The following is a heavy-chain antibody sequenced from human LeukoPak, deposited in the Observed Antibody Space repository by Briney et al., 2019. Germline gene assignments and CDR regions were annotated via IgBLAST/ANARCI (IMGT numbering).Heavy chain of an antibody. CDR2: IYSGGST. J-gene: IGHJ4*02. CDR3: AREARGYDRH. Sequence: GGSLRLSCAASGFTVSSNYMSWVRQAPGKGLEWVSVIYSGGSTYYADSVKGRFTISRDNAKNSLYLQMNSLRAEDTAVYYCAREARGYDRHWGQGTLVTVSS. CDR1: GFTVSSNY. D-gene: IGHD5-12*01. V-gene: IGHV3-53*01.